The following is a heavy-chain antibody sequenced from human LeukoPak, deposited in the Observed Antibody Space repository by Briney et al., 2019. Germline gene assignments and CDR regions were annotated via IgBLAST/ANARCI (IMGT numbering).Heavy chain of an antibody. CDR2: ISGSVGST. Sequence: GGSLRLSCAASGFTFSSYAMSWVRQAPGKGLEWVSAISGSVGSTYYADSVKGRFTISRENSKNTLYLQMNSVRAEDTAVYYCAKDFTAVAGTNWFDLWGQGTLVTVSS. CDR1: GFTFSSYA. J-gene: IGHJ5*02. CDR3: AKDFTAVAGTNWFDL. D-gene: IGHD6-19*01. V-gene: IGHV3-23*01.